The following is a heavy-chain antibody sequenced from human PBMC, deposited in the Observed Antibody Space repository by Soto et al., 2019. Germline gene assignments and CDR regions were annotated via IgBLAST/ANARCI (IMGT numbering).Heavy chain of an antibody. V-gene: IGHV3-23*01. CDR2: INGGGGAT. CDR1: GFTFSGYP. Sequence: VQLLESGGDLVQPGGSLRLSCAASGFTFSGYPMNWVRQAPGKGLEWGSGINGGGGATSYAVSVKGRFTVSRDNSKNTLHLQMSRLTAEDTAMYFCARKSIDSGNDCYFDYWGQGTLVTVSS. D-gene: IGHD5-12*01. J-gene: IGHJ4*02. CDR3: ARKSIDSGNDCYFDY.